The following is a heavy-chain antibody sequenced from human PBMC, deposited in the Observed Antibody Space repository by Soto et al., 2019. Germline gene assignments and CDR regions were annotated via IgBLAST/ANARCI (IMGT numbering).Heavy chain of an antibody. Sequence: LKTHGQRLEWMGWINAGNGNTKYSQKFQGRVTITRDTSASTAYMELSSLRSEDTAVYYCATSRGGSGWSFYYYYGMDVWGQGTTVTVSS. D-gene: IGHD6-19*01. V-gene: IGHV1-3*01. CDR2: INAGNGNT. J-gene: IGHJ6*02. CDR3: ATSRGGSGWSFYYYYGMDV.